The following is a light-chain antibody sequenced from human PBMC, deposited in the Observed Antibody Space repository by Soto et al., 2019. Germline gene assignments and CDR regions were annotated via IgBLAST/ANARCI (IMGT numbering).Light chain of an antibody. Sequence: GDRVTIPCRASQSISTWLAWYQQKSGKAPKLLIYAASSLQSGVPSRFSGSGSGTDFTLTISSLQPEDFATYYCQQSYSTPLTFGGGTKVDIK. CDR2: AAS. J-gene: IGKJ4*01. V-gene: IGKV1-39*01. CDR3: QQSYSTPLT. CDR1: QSISTW.